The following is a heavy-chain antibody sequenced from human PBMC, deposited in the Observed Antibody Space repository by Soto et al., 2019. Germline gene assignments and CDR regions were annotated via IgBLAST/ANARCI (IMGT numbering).Heavy chain of an antibody. Sequence: PGESLKISCKASGYSFRNNWITWVRQMPGKGLEWMGRIDLTDSYTSYSPSFQDQVTISADKSISTAYLQWSSLKASNTAMYYCARHRYCSTTVCRHLDYWGQGTLVTVSS. D-gene: IGHD2-2*01. J-gene: IGHJ4*02. CDR2: IDLTDSYT. CDR3: ARHRYCSTTVCRHLDY. CDR1: GYSFRNNW. V-gene: IGHV5-10-1*04.